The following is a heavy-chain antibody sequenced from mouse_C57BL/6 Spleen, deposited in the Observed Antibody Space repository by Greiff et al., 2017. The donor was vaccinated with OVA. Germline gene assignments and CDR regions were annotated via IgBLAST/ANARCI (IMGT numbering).Heavy chain of an antibody. V-gene: IGHV3-6*01. D-gene: IGHD2-1*01. CDR2: ISYDGSN. Sequence: EVKLMESGPGLVKPSQSLSLTCSVTGYSITSGYYWNWIRQFPGNKLEWMGYISYDGSNNYNPSLKNRISITRDTSKNQFFLKLNSVTTEDTATYYCARPYGNYVAWFAYWGQGTLVTVSA. J-gene: IGHJ3*01. CDR1: GYSITSGYY. CDR3: ARPYGNYVAWFAY.